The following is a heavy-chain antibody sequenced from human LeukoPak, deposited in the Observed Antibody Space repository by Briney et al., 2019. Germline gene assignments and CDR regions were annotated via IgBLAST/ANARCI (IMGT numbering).Heavy chain of an antibody. D-gene: IGHD3-22*01. CDR3: AREGFDSSGLTDYYFDY. V-gene: IGHV4-34*01. J-gene: IGHJ4*02. CDR1: GGSFSGYY. CDR2: INHSGST. Sequence: SETLSLTCAVYGGSFSGYYWSWIRQPPGKGLEWIGEINHSGSTNYNPSLKSRVTISVDTSKNQFSLKLSSVTAADTAVYYCAREGFDSSGLTDYYFDYWGQGTLVTVSS.